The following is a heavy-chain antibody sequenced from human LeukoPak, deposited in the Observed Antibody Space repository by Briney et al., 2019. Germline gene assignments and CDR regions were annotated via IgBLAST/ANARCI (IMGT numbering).Heavy chain of an antibody. CDR2: INPNSGGT. V-gene: IGHV1-2*02. CDR1: GYTFTSYG. D-gene: IGHD3-10*01. Sequence: GASVKVSCKASGYTFTSYGISWVRQALGQGLEWMGWINPNSGGTNYAQKFQGRVTMTRDTSISTAYMELSRLRSDDTAVYYCARVGERWLPRLDYWGQGTLVTVSS. CDR3: ARVGERWLPRLDY. J-gene: IGHJ4*02.